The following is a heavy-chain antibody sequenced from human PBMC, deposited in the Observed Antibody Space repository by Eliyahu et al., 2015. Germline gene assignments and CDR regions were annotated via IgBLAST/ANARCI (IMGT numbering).Heavy chain of an antibody. V-gene: IGHV3-21*01. CDR2: ISSSSSYI. CDR3: ARVVEMATISHYYMDV. CDR1: GFXFXXYS. D-gene: IGHD5-24*01. J-gene: IGHJ6*03. Sequence: EVQLVESGGGLVKPGGSLRLSCAASGFXFXXYSMNWVRQAPGKGLEWVSSISSSSSYIYYADSVKGRFTISRDNAKNSLYLQMNSLRAEDTAVYYCARVVEMATISHYYMDVWGKGTTVTVSS.